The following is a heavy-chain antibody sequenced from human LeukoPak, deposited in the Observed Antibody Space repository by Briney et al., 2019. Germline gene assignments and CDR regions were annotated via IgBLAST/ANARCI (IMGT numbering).Heavy chain of an antibody. Sequence: GGSLRLSCAASGFTVSSNYMSWVRQAPGKGLEWVSVIYSGGSTYYADSVKGRFTISRDNSKNTLYLQMNSLRAEDTAVYYCARDRNTYGYPGSLDYWGQGTLVTVSS. J-gene: IGHJ4*02. D-gene: IGHD5-18*01. CDR1: GFTVSSNY. CDR2: IYSGGST. V-gene: IGHV3-53*01. CDR3: ARDRNTYGYPGSLDY.